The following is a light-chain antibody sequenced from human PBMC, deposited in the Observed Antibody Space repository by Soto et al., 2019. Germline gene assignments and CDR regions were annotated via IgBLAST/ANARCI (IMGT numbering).Light chain of an antibody. CDR3: QQYVSSPWA. V-gene: IGKV3-20*01. J-gene: IGKJ1*01. Sequence: EIVLPQSPATLSLSPGERATLSCRASQSVTNSFLAWYQQKPGQAPRLLIYGASRRATGIPDRFTGSGSGTDFTLTISRLEPEDFAVYYCQQYVSSPWAFGQGTKVEI. CDR1: QSVTNSF. CDR2: GAS.